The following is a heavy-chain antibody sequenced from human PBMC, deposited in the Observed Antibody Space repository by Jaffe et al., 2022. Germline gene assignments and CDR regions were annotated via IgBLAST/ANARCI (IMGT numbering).Heavy chain of an antibody. CDR3: ARGYNWNDLVYYMDV. CDR2: IYTSGST. D-gene: IGHD1-1*01. Sequence: QVQLQESGPGLVKPSQTLSLTCTVSGGSISSGSYYWSWIRQPAGKGLEWIGRIYTSGSTNYNPSLKSRVTISVDTSKNQFSLKLSSVTAADTAVYYCARGYNWNDLVYYMDVWGKGTTVTVSS. V-gene: IGHV4-61*02. J-gene: IGHJ6*03. CDR1: GGSISSGSYY.